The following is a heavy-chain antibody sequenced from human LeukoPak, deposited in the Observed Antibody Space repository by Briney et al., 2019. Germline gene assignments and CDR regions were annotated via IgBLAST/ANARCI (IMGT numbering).Heavy chain of an antibody. CDR3: ARDAPVVRGVIIAFDY. Sequence: ASVKVSCKASVYTFTSYYMHWVRQAPGQGLEWLGIINPSGGSTSYAQKFQGRVTMTRDTSTSTVYMELSSLRSEDTAVYYCARDAPVVRGVIIAFDYWGQGTLVTVST. J-gene: IGHJ4*02. CDR2: INPSGGST. V-gene: IGHV1-46*01. D-gene: IGHD3-10*01. CDR1: VYTFTSYY.